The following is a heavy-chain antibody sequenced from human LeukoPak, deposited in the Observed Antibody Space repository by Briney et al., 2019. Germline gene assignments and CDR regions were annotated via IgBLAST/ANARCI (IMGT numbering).Heavy chain of an antibody. V-gene: IGHV3-30*02. Sequence: PGGSLRLSCAASGFTFSSYGMHWVRQAPGKGLEWVAFIRYDGSNKYYADSVKGRFTISRDNSKNTLYLQMNSLRAEDTAVYYCAKAKGITIFGVVIDWGQGTLVTVSS. CDR3: AKAKGITIFGVVID. CDR1: GFTFSSYG. CDR2: IRYDGSNK. D-gene: IGHD3-3*01. J-gene: IGHJ4*02.